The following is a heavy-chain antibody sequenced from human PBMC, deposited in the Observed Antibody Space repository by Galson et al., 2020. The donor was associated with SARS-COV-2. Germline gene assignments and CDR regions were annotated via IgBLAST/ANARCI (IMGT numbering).Heavy chain of an antibody. Sequence: NSGGSLRLSCAASGFTLSDHYMSWVRQAPGMGLEWISYISGSGTAISYGDSVRGRFTISRDNARNSLDLQMNGLRGEDTAVYYCARNSGRTGSDYWGQGILVTVSS. CDR3: ARNSGRTGSDY. J-gene: IGHJ4*02. D-gene: IGHD1-26*01. V-gene: IGHV3-11*01. CDR1: GFTLSDHY. CDR2: ISGSGTAI.